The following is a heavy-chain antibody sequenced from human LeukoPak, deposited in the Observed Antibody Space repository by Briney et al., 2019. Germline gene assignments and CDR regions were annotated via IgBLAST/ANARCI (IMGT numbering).Heavy chain of an antibody. V-gene: IGHV1-18*01. CDR1: GYTFTSYG. Sequence: ASVKVSCKASGYTFTSYGISWVRQAPGQELEWMGWISAYNGNTNYAQKLQGRVTMTTDTSTSTAYMELRSLRSDDTAVYYCVSTPGYSSSWYTYFQHWGQGTLVTVSS. D-gene: IGHD6-13*01. CDR2: ISAYNGNT. J-gene: IGHJ1*01. CDR3: VSTPGYSSSWYTYFQH.